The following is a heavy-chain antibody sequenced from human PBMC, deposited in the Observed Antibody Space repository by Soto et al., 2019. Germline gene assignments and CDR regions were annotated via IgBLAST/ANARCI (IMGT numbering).Heavy chain of an antibody. CDR1: GGTFSSYA. D-gene: IGHD6-6*01. CDR3: ARAAGVARLSPYYFDY. V-gene: IGHV1-69*01. J-gene: IGHJ4*02. CDR2: IIPIFGTA. Sequence: QVQLVQSGAEVKKPGSSVKVSCKASGGTFSSYAISWVRQAPGQGLEWMGGIIPIFGTANYAQKFQGRVTIPADESTSKAYRVLSRLRTADTAVYYCARAAGVARLSPYYFDYWGQGTLVTVSS.